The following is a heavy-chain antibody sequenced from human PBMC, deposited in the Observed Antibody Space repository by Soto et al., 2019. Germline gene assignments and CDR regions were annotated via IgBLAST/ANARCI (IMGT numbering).Heavy chain of an antibody. CDR2: IVVGSGNT. J-gene: IGHJ4*02. V-gene: IGHV1-58*02. Sequence: QMQLVQSGPDVKKPGTSVKVSCKASGFTFTSSAMQWVRQARGQRLEWIGWIVVGSGNTNYAQKFQERVTITRDMSTSTAYMELSSLRSEDTAVYYCAAELWFGEFSGASSQFDYWGQGTLVTVSS. D-gene: IGHD3-10*01. CDR1: GFTFTSSA. CDR3: AAELWFGEFSGASSQFDY.